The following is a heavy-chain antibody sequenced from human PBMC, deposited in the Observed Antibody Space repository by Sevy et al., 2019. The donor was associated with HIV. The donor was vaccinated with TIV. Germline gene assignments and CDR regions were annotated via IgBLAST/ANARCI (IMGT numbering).Heavy chain of an antibody. CDR3: ARDGGYSIKWYPLY. J-gene: IGHJ4*01. V-gene: IGHV3-30-3*01. Sequence: GGSLRLSCAASGFAFSTHAMHWVRQAPGKGLEWVAVISYEGTETVYAASVEGRFTISRDNSTNMLSLQINSLKPEDTAVYYCARDGGYSIKWYPLYWGHGTLVTVSS. D-gene: IGHD1-26*01. CDR1: GFAFSTHA. CDR2: ISYEGTET.